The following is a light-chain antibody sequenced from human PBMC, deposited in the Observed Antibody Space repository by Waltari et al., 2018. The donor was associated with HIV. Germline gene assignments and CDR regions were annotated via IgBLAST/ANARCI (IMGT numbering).Light chain of an antibody. CDR1: TGAVTSGHY. J-gene: IGLJ2*01. CDR2: DTN. V-gene: IGLV7-46*01. CDR3: LLSYSGARPHVV. Sequence: QAVVTQEPSLTVSPGGTVTLPCGSTTGAVTSGHYPYWYQQKPGQAPRTLIYDTNNKHSWTPARFSGSLLGGRAALTLSGAQPEDEAEYYCLLSYSGARPHVVFGGGTKLTVL.